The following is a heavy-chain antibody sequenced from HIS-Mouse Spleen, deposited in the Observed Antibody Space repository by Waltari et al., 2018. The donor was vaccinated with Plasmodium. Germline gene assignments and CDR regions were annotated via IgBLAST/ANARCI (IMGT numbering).Heavy chain of an antibody. D-gene: IGHD6-13*01. CDR2: ISYDGSNK. CDR1: GFPFSRYA. Sequence: QVQLVESGGGVVQPGRSLSLACAAPGFPFSRYALHWARQAPGKGLEWVAVISYDGSNKYYADSVKGRFTISRDNSKNTLYLQMNSLRAEDTAVYYCARAHTGYSSSWYWYFDLWGRGTLVTVSS. CDR3: ARAHTGYSSSWYWYFDL. V-gene: IGHV3-30*04. J-gene: IGHJ2*01.